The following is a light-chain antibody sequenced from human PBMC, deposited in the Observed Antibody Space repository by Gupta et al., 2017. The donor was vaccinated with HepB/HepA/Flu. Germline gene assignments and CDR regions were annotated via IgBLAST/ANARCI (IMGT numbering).Light chain of an antibody. CDR3: QQSSSLPLT. CDR2: YAS. Sequence: EIVLTQFPAVHSVTPKEKVTITCRASQSIGSYLNWYQQKPEQAPKLLIKYASQYDSGVPSRFSGSGSGTDFTLTIDSLEDEDAATYYCQQSSSLPLTFGRGTKVEIK. CDR1: QSIGSY. J-gene: IGKJ4*01. V-gene: IGKV6-21*01.